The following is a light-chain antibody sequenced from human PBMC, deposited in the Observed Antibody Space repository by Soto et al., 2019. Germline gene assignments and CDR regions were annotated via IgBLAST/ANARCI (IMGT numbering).Light chain of an antibody. V-gene: IGKV1-9*01. CDR2: AAT. CDR1: QGISQY. J-gene: IGKJ4*01. CDR3: QQVNSYPLT. Sequence: DIHLTQSPSLLSASVGGGVTITCRASQGISQYVAWYQQKPGKAPKLLIYAATVLQGGVPSRFSGTGSATEFILTISSLQPEDFATYYCQQVNSYPLTFGGGTKVDIK.